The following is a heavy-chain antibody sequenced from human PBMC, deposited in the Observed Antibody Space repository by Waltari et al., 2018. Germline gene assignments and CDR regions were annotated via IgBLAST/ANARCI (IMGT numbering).Heavy chain of an antibody. J-gene: IGHJ4*02. CDR1: GFTFSSYW. CDR3: ASAYYDILD. CDR2: MNSDGSTI. D-gene: IGHD3-9*01. V-gene: IGHV3-74*01. Sequence: EVQLEESGGGLVQPGGSLRLSCAASGFTFSSYWMHWVRQAPGKGLVWVSRMNSDGSTISYADSVKGRFTISRDNAKNTLYLQMNSLSAEDTAVYYCASAYYDILDWGQGTLVTVSS.